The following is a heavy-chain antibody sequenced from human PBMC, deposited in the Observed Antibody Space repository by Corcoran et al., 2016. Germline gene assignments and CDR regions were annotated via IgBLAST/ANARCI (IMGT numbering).Heavy chain of an antibody. CDR1: GFAFSTYW. D-gene: IGHD2-15*01. Sequence: EVQLVESGGGLVQPGGSLRLSCAASGFAFSTYWMHWVRQVPGKGLMWVSRITGDGSDTTYADSGKGRFTISRDNAENTLYLQMDSLRAEDTAVYYCARGGGWSSGRFRAFGFWGQGTMVTVSS. J-gene: IGHJ3*01. V-gene: IGHV3-74*03. CDR3: ARGGGWSSGRFRAFGF. CDR2: ITGDGSDT.